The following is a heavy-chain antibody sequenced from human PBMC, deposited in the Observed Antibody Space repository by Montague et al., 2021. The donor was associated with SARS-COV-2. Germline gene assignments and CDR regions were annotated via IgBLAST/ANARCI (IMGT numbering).Heavy chain of an antibody. CDR3: ARGVVAAPAVVDY. CDR2: IYASGGT. D-gene: IGHD2-15*01. J-gene: IGHJ4*02. V-gene: IGHV4-34*01. Sequence: SETLSLTCPVSGGPFSGFYWTWIRQPAGKGLEWIGQIYASGGTDYNPSLESRLTISVDASKNQFSLKVNSVTAADTAMYYCARGVVAAPAVVDYWGRGTLVTVSS. CDR1: GGPFSGFY.